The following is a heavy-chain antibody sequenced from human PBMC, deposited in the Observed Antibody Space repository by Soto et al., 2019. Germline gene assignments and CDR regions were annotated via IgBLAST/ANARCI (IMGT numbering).Heavy chain of an antibody. CDR1: GYTFTSYG. D-gene: IGHD3-10*01. CDR2: ISAYNGKT. CDR3: ARAIGVNRYYFGY. J-gene: IGHJ4*02. V-gene: IGHV1-18*01. Sequence: QVQLVQSGAEVKKPGASVKVSCKASGYTFTSYGVSWVRQAPGQGLEWMGWISAYNGKTNYAKTLQGRVNMTTDTSTRTAYMELRSLKSHETAVYYCARAIGVNRYYFGYRGQRTLVTVSS.